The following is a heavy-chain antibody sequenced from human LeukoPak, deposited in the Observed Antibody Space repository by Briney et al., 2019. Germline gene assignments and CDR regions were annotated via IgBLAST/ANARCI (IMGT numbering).Heavy chain of an antibody. CDR3: ARRMVRGVISWFDP. Sequence: PGGSLRLSCAASGFTFDDYGMSWVRQAPGKGLEWVSGINWNGGSTGYADSVKGRFTISRDNAKNSLYLQMNSLRAEDTALHHCARRMVRGVISWFDPWGQGTLVTVSS. CDR1: GFTFDDYG. CDR2: INWNGGST. J-gene: IGHJ5*02. V-gene: IGHV3-20*01. D-gene: IGHD3-10*01.